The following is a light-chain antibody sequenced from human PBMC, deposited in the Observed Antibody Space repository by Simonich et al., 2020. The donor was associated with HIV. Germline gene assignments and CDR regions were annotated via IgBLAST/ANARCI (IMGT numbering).Light chain of an antibody. CDR3: QQYGSSPPYT. V-gene: IGKV3-20*01. Sequence: EIVLTQSPGTLSLSPGERATLSGRASQSVSSSYLAWYQQKPGQAPRLIIYGASSRTTSIPDRFSGSGSGTDFTLTISRLEPEDFAVYYCQQYGSSPPYTFGQGTKLEIK. CDR2: GAS. CDR1: QSVSSSY. J-gene: IGKJ2*01.